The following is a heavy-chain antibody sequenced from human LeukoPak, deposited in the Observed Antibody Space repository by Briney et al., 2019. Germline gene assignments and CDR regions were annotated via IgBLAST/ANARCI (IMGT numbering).Heavy chain of an antibody. Sequence: SETLSLTRTVSGGSISSYYWSWIRQPPGKGLEWIGYIYYSGSTNYNPSLKSRVSISIDTSKKKLSLRLTSVPAADSAVYYCASSFYYDSRDYWGQGTLVTVSS. CDR1: GGSISSYY. CDR3: ASSFYYDSRDY. CDR2: IYYSGST. V-gene: IGHV4-59*12. D-gene: IGHD3-22*01. J-gene: IGHJ4*02.